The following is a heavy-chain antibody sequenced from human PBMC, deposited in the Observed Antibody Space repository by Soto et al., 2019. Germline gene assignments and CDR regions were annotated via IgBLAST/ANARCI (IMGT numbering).Heavy chain of an antibody. D-gene: IGHD2-21*02. CDR3: ARQRTTVVTQAYFDN. CDR2: IYYSGRT. V-gene: IGHV4-39*01. CDR1: GESISSSSYY. J-gene: IGHJ4*02. Sequence: SETLSLTCIVSGESISSSSYYWGWIRQPPGKGLEWIGSIYYSGRTYYNPSFKSRVTISIDTSKNQFSLKLSSVTATDTAVYYCARQRTTVVTQAYFDNWGQGVLVTVSS.